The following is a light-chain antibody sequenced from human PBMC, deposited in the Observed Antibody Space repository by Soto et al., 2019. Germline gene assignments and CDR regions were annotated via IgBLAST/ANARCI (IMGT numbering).Light chain of an antibody. J-gene: IGKJ4*01. CDR2: GAS. Sequence: DIQMTQSPSSLSASVGETVIISCRASETIPRYLNWYQSKPGKAPRLLISGASSLQSGVPSRFSGSYSGTDFTLTISSLQPEDFATYYCQQSYSNPLTFGGGTKVDIK. V-gene: IGKV1-39*01. CDR1: ETIPRY. CDR3: QQSYSNPLT.